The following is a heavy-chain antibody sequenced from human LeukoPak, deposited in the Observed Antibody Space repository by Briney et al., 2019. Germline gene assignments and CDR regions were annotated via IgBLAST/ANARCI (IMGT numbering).Heavy chain of an antibody. D-gene: IGHD4-11*01. Sequence: GGSLRLSCAASGFTFSSYSMNWVRQAPGKGLEWVSSISSSSSYIYYADSVKGRFTISRDNAKNSLYLQMNSLRSDDTAVYYCAADLPYSNYGPLGYWGQGTLVTVSS. J-gene: IGHJ4*02. V-gene: IGHV3-21*04. CDR3: AADLPYSNYGPLGY. CDR1: GFTFSSYS. CDR2: ISSSSSYI.